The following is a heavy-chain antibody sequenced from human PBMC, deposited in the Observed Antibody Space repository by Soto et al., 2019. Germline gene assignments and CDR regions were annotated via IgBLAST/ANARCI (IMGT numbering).Heavy chain of an antibody. CDR2: ISESGGNT. CDR3: TTHCSGRTCSS. V-gene: IGHV3-23*01. D-gene: IGHD2-15*01. Sequence: EVQLLESGGGLVQPGRSLRLSCAASGFTFSSYAMTWVRQTPGKGLEWVSAISESGGNTYYADSVKGRFTISRDNSKNTLYLQMNSLRPDDTAVYYCTTHCSGRTCSSWGQGTLVTVSS. CDR1: GFTFSSYA. J-gene: IGHJ5*02.